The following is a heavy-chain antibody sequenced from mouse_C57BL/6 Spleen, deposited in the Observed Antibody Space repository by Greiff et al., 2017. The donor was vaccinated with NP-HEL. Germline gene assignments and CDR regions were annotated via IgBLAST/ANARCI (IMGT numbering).Heavy chain of an antibody. CDR1: GYTFTSYW. D-gene: IGHD3-3*01. J-gene: IGHJ2*01. Sequence: QVQLQQPGAELVKPGASVKLSCKASGYTFTSYWMHWVKQRPGRGLEWLGRIDPNRGGTKYNEKFKGKATLTVDKPSSTAYMQLSSLTSEDSAVYYCARRDLYYFDYWDQGTTLTVSS. V-gene: IGHV1-72*01. CDR2: IDPNRGGT. CDR3: ARRDLYYFDY.